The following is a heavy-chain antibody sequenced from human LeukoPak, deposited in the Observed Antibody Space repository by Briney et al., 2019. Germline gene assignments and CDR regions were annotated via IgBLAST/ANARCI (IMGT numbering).Heavy chain of an antibody. D-gene: IGHD3-22*01. Sequence: PGGSLRLSCAASGFTFSSYSMNWVRQAPGKGLEWVSSISSSSSYIYYADSVKGRFTISRDNSKNTLYLQMNSLRAEDTAVYYCARGSDYYDSSGNIWGQGTMVTVSS. V-gene: IGHV3-21*01. J-gene: IGHJ3*02. CDR1: GFTFSSYS. CDR3: ARGSDYYDSSGNI. CDR2: ISSSSSYI.